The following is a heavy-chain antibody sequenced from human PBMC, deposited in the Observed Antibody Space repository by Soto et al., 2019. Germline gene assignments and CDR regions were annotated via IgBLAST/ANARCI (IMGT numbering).Heavy chain of an antibody. Sequence: QVQLVESGGGVVQPGRSLRLSCAVSGLTFSNYGMQWVRQAPGKGLEWVALIWYDGSNKYYTDSVKGRFTISRDNSKNTAYLQRNSQRAEDTAVYYCARDHCNGGTCYSYGMDVWGQGTTVTVSS. CDR2: IWYDGSNK. J-gene: IGHJ6*02. V-gene: IGHV3-33*01. CDR1: GLTFSNYG. D-gene: IGHD2-15*01. CDR3: ARDHCNGGTCYSYGMDV.